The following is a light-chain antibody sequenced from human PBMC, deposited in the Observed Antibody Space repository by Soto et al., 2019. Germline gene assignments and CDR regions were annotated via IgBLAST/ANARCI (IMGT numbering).Light chain of an antibody. Sequence: QSVLTQPPSVSGAPGQRVTLSCTGSSSNIGAGYDVHWYQLLPGTAPKLLIYGNNNRPSGVPDRFSGSKSGTSASLAITGFQAEDEADYYCQSYDSSLSGSVFGTGTKVTVL. V-gene: IGLV1-40*01. J-gene: IGLJ1*01. CDR1: SSNIGAGYD. CDR2: GNN. CDR3: QSYDSSLSGSV.